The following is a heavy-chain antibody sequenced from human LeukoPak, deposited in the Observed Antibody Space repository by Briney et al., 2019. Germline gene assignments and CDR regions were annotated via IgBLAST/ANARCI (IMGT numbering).Heavy chain of an antibody. D-gene: IGHD3-22*01. CDR3: ASDRSLIASLYYFDN. J-gene: IGHJ4*02. Sequence: GGSLRLSCGASGLTFSAYTMNWVRQAPGKGLEWVSSISDSGSYIFYADSVKGRFTISRDNAKNSLYLQMSSLRVEDTAVYYCASDRSLIASLYYFDNWGQGTLVTVSS. CDR2: ISDSGSYI. CDR1: GLTFSAYT. V-gene: IGHV3-21*01.